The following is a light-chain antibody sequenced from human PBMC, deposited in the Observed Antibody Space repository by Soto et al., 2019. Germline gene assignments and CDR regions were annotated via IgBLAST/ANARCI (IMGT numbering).Light chain of an antibody. CDR2: DAS. CDR1: QSISSW. V-gene: IGKV1-5*01. J-gene: IGKJ1*01. CDR3: QQYNSYSSGT. Sequence: DIQMTQSPSTLSASVGDRVTITCRASQSISSWLAWYQQKPGKAPKLLIYDASSLESGDPSRFSGSGSGTEFTLTISSLQPDDFATYYCQQYNSYSSGTFGQGTKVEIK.